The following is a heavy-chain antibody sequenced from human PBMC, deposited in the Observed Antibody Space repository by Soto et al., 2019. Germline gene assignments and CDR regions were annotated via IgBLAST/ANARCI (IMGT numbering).Heavy chain of an antibody. CDR2: IVPMFDTP. Sequence: QVQLVQSGAEVKKPGSSVKVSCKASGGSFSSYGFSWVRQAPGQGLEWMGGIVPMFDTPNYTQRFQGRVTLSADESTSTAYMELSSLRSEDTAVYFCARQGGDYPSYHFDYWGQGTRVTVSS. J-gene: IGHJ4*02. CDR3: ARQGGDYPSYHFDY. V-gene: IGHV1-69*01. CDR1: GGSFSSYG. D-gene: IGHD2-21*02.